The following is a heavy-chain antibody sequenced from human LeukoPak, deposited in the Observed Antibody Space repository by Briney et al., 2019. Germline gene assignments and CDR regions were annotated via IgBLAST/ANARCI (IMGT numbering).Heavy chain of an antibody. V-gene: IGHV4-39*01. CDR1: GGSISSSSYY. CDR3: ASRIPDCSGGSCYSTFWDY. D-gene: IGHD2-15*01. J-gene: IGHJ4*02. CDR2: IYYSGST. Sequence: SETLSLTCTVSGGSISSSSYYWGWIRQPPGKGLEWIGSIYYSGSTYYNPSLKSRVTISVDTSKNQFSLKLSSVTAADTAVYYCASRIPDCSGGSCYSTFWDYWGQGNLDTVSS.